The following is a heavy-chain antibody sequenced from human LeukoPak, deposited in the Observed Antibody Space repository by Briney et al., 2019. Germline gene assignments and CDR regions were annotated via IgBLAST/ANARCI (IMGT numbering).Heavy chain of an antibody. CDR2: IIPIVGLP. J-gene: IGHJ6*03. CDR3: ARDPYYDILTGYFIYYMDV. D-gene: IGHD3-9*01. Sequence: SVKVSCKASGGTFSSYAIIWVRQAPGQGLEWMGGIIPIVGLPAYAQKFQGRFTITTDESTSTAYMELSSLRSEDTAVYYCARDPYYDILTGYFIYYMDVWGKGTTVTVSS. CDR1: GGTFSSYA. V-gene: IGHV1-69*05.